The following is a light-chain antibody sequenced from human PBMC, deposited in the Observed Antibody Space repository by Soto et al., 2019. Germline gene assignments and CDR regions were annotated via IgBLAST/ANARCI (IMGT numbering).Light chain of an antibody. CDR1: QSVSSN. V-gene: IGKV3-15*01. CDR2: GAS. J-gene: IGKJ5*01. Sequence: EIVMTQSPATLSVSPGERATLSCRASQSVSSNLAWYQQKPGQAPRVLIYGASTRATGIPARFSGCGGGTEFFLPISSLKSEDFSVYYCQQYNNWPPITFGQGPRVEIK. CDR3: QQYNNWPPIT.